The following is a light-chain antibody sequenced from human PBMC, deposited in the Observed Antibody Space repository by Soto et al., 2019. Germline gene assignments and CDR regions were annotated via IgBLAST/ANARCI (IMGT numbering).Light chain of an antibody. V-gene: IGKV3-20*01. CDR1: QSVNRSN. Sequence: EIVLTQSPGTLSLSPGERATLSCRASQSVNRSNLAWYQQKPGQTPRLLIYAASSRATGIPDRISGSGSGTDFTITTSRLEPDDSAVYYCQQCGTSPYTFGQGTKLEIK. J-gene: IGKJ2*01. CDR2: AAS. CDR3: QQCGTSPYT.